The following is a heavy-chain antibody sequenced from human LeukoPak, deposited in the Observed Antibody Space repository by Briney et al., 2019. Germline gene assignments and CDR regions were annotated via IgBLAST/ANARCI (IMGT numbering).Heavy chain of an antibody. CDR3: AKRGPSDYFYGMDV. J-gene: IGHJ6*02. Sequence: GGCLRLSCAASGFTFSSYRMHWVRQAPGKGLEWVAVISYDGSDKYYADSVKGRFTISRDNSKNTLYLQMNSLRAEDTAVYYCAKRGPSDYFYGMDVWGQGTTVTVSS. D-gene: IGHD2-2*01. CDR2: ISYDGSDK. V-gene: IGHV3-30*18. CDR1: GFTFSSYR.